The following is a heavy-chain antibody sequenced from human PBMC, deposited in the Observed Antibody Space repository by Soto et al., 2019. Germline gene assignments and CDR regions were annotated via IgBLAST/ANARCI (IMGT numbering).Heavy chain of an antibody. V-gene: IGHV3-30-3*01. Sequence: PGGSLRLSCAASGFTFSSYAMHWVRQAPGKGLEWVAVISYDGSNKYYADSVKGRFTISRDNSKNTLYLQMNSLRAEDTAVYYCARSHYDFWSGYYFDYWGQGTLVTVSS. D-gene: IGHD3-3*01. J-gene: IGHJ4*02. CDR3: ARSHYDFWSGYYFDY. CDR2: ISYDGSNK. CDR1: GFTFSSYA.